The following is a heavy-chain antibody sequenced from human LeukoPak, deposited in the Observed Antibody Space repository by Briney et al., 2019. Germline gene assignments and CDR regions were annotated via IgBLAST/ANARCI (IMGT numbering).Heavy chain of an antibody. J-gene: IGHJ4*02. CDR1: GGSISNTNW. CDR2: ISLTGLT. V-gene: IGHV4-4*02. Sequence: PSGTLSLTCGVSGGSISNTNWWSWVRQPPGQGLEWIGEISLTGLTHYNPSLESRVTVSLDKSKNQLSLNLTSVTAEDTAVYYCSRENGAFSPFGYWGQGTLVTVLS. D-gene: IGHD2-8*01. CDR3: SRENGAFSPFGY.